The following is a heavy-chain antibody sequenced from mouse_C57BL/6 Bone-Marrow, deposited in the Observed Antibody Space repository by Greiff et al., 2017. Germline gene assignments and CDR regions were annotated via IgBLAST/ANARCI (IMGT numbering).Heavy chain of an antibody. CDR1: GYTFTDYY. J-gene: IGHJ4*01. CDR2: IYPGSGNT. V-gene: IGHV1-76*01. Sequence: QVQLQQSGAELVRPGASVKLSCKASGYTFTDYYINWVKQRPGQGLEWIARIYPGSGNTYYNEKFKGKATLTAEKSSSTAYMQLSSLTSEDSAVYFCARLRTYGSIYAMDYWGQGTSVTVSS. D-gene: IGHD1-1*01. CDR3: ARLRTYGSIYAMDY.